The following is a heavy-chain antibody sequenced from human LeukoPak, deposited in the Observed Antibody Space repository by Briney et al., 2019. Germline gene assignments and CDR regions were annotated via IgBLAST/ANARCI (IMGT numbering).Heavy chain of an antibody. Sequence: KVGESLKISCKGSGYSFSSYWIGWVRQMPGKGLEWMGIIYPGDSDTRYSPSFQGQVTTSADKSISTAYLQWSSLKASDTAMYYCARHDPIGGSYSLTIWGQGTLVTVSS. CDR2: IYPGDSDT. V-gene: IGHV5-51*01. J-gene: IGHJ1*01. D-gene: IGHD1-26*01. CDR1: GYSFSSYW. CDR3: ARHDPIGGSYSLTI.